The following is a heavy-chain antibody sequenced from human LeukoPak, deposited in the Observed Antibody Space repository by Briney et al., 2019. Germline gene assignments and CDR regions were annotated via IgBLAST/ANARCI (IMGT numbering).Heavy chain of an antibody. CDR2: ITDDATT. Sequence: GGSLRLSCAASGFTFSSAWMHWGRQAPGTGLVWVSRITDDATTTYADSVRGRFTISRDNAKNILYLQMNSLRAEDTAVYYCVRDRVGPDYWGQGTLVTVSS. J-gene: IGHJ4*02. CDR3: VRDRVGPDY. V-gene: IGHV3-74*03. D-gene: IGHD1-26*01. CDR1: GFTFSSAW.